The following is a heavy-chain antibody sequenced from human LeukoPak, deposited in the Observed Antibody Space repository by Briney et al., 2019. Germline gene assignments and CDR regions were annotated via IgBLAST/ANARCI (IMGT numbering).Heavy chain of an antibody. CDR3: ARGIRTDSSGYHQPFFDY. V-gene: IGHV4-38-2*01. D-gene: IGHD3-22*01. CDR2: IYHSGST. CDR1: GYSISNGYY. J-gene: IGHJ4*02. Sequence: SGTLSLTCAVSGYSISNGYYWGWIRQPPGKGLEWIGSIYHSGSTYYNPSLKSRVTISVDTSKNQFSLRLSSVTAADTAVYYCARGIRTDSSGYHQPFFDYWGQGTLVTVSS.